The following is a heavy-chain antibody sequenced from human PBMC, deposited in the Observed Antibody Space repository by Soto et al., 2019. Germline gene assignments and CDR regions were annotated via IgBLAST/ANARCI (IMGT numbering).Heavy chain of an antibody. V-gene: IGHV4-4*02. J-gene: IGHJ4*02. CDR2: FSLSGTT. Sequence: SETLSLTCAVSGDSISSSNWWSWVRQPPGKGLEWIGRFSLSGTTSYNPSLRSRVTMSADVSKNQFSLRLTSVTAADTALYYCARGMTPPGAPAWYYFDSWGQGTLVTVSS. D-gene: IGHD2-8*02. CDR1: GDSISSSNW. CDR3: ARGMTPPGAPAWYYFDS.